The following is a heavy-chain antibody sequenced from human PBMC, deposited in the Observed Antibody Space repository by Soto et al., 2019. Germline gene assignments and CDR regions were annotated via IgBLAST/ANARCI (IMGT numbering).Heavy chain of an antibody. D-gene: IGHD5-12*01. CDR3: ARTGSGYEIYYYYGMDV. V-gene: IGHV5-51*01. CDR2: IYPGDSDT. CDR1: GYSFTSYW. J-gene: IGHJ6*02. Sequence: PGESLKISCNGSGYSFTSYWIGWVRQMPGKGLEWMGIIYPGDSDTRYSPSFQGQVTISADKSISTAYLQWSSLKASDTAMYYCARTGSGYEIYYYYGMDVWGQGTTVTVSS.